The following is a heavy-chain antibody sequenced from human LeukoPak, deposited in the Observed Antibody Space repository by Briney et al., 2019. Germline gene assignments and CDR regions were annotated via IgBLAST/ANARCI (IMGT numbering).Heavy chain of an antibody. Sequence: SETLSLTCAVYGGSFSGHYWSWIRQPPGKGLEWIGEINDSGSTEGNPSLKSRLTISVDTSKNQFSLKLSSVTAADTAVYYCARGCYGYSYYYYYYMDVWGKGTTVTVSS. J-gene: IGHJ6*03. CDR1: GGSFSGHY. V-gene: IGHV4-34*01. D-gene: IGHD5-24*01. CDR3: ARGCYGYSYYYYYYMDV. CDR2: INDSGST.